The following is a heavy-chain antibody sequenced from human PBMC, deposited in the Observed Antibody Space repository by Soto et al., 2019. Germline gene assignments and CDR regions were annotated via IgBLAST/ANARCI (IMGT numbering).Heavy chain of an antibody. Sequence: PSETLSLTCTVSGGSISSSSYYWGWIRQPPGKGLEWIGSIYYSGSTYYNPSLKSRVTISVDTSKNQFSLKLSSVTAADTAVYYCAREVVATTEDDFDYWGQGTLVTVSS. V-gene: IGHV4-39*02. D-gene: IGHD5-12*01. CDR3: AREVVATTEDDFDY. J-gene: IGHJ4*02. CDR2: IYYSGST. CDR1: GGSISSSSYY.